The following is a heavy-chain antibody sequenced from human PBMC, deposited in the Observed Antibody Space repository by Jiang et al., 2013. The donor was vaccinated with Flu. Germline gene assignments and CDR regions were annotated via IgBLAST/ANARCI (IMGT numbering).Heavy chain of an antibody. J-gene: IGHJ5*02. CDR3: TTLRSFFVYPDP. CDR2: FDSEDDKT. V-gene: IGHV1-24*01. CDR1: GRTLNEVS. D-gene: IGHD2/OR15-2a*01. Sequence: SGAEVKEPGASVEVSCKVSGRTLNEVSIHWVRQAPGKGPEWMGGFDSEDDKTIYAQKLQGRVTMTEDPSTDTAYMHLRSLRSEDTAVYYCTTLRSFFVYPDPWGQGTLVTVSS.